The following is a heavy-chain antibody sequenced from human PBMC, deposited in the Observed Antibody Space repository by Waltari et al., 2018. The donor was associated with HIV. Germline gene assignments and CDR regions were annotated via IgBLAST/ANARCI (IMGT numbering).Heavy chain of an antibody. J-gene: IGHJ4*02. Sequence: EVQLVESGGDLVKPGGCPSLSCAASGFTFSNAWMSWVRQAPGKGPEWVGRIKSKADGGTTDYAAPVKGRFTISRDDSKNTLYLQMNSLRFEDTAVYYCTTDEFYYGNSGYFDYWGQGTLVTVSS. CDR3: TTDEFYYGNSGYFDY. CDR2: IKSKADGGTT. V-gene: IGHV3-15*05. D-gene: IGHD3-22*01. CDR1: GFTFSNAW.